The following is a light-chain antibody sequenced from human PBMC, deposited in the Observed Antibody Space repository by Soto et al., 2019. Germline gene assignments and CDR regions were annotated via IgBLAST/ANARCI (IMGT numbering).Light chain of an antibody. CDR3: QHYNNWPPWT. J-gene: IGKJ1*01. CDR1: QSVSSN. CDR2: GAS. Sequence: EIVMTQSPATLSVSPGERATLSCRASQSVSSNLAWYQQKPSQAPRLLIYGASTRATGIPARFSGSGSVTEFNLTISSLQSEDFAVYYCQHYNNWPPWTFGQGTKVEIK. V-gene: IGKV3-15*01.